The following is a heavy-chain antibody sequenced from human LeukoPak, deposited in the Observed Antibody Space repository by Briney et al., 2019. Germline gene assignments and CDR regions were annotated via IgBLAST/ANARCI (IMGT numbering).Heavy chain of an antibody. Sequence: PGGSLRLSCAASGFTFDDFGMSWVRQAPGKGLEWVSGINWNGGNTDYADSVKGRFTISRDNSKNTLYLQMNSLRAEDTAVYYCAKDMIVVVITPSGVDYWGQGTLVTVSS. D-gene: IGHD3-22*01. J-gene: IGHJ4*02. V-gene: IGHV3-20*04. CDR1: GFTFDDFG. CDR3: AKDMIVVVITPSGVDY. CDR2: INWNGGNT.